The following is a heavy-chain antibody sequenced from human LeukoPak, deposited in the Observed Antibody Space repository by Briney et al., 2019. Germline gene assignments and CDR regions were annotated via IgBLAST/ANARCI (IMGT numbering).Heavy chain of an antibody. CDR1: GYTFTSYY. D-gene: IGHD3/OR15-3a*01. V-gene: IGHV1-46*01. CDR3: ARDPRRTGIGLDY. J-gene: IGHJ4*02. CDR2: INPSGGST. Sequence: ASVKVSCKASGYTFTSYYMHWVRQAPGQGLEWMGIINPSGGSTSYAQKLQGRVTMTRDTSTSTVYMELSRLRSDDTAVYYCARDPRRTGIGLDYWGQGTLVTVSS.